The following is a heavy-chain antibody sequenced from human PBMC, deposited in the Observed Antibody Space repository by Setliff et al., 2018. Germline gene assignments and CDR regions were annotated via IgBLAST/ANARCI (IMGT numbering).Heavy chain of an antibody. D-gene: IGHD1-26*01. CDR3: GRPLVGATTGFEN. J-gene: IGHJ4*02. CDR2: IDHSGST. V-gene: IGHV4-38-2*01. CDR1: GYSISSGYY. Sequence: SSETLSLTCAVSGYSISSGYYWGWIRQPPGKGLEWIGSIDHSGSTHYNPSLKSRVTISVDTAKNQFSLKLRSVTAADTAVYYCGRPLVGATTGFENWGQGTLVTSPQ.